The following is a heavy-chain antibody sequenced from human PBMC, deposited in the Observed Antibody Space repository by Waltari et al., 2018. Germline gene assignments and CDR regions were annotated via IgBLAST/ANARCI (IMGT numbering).Heavy chain of an antibody. Sequence: QVQLVQSGAEVKKPVSSVKVSCKASGGTFSSYAISWVRQAPGPGLAWMGGIIPSFGTANYAQKFQGRVTITADESTSTAYMELSSLRSEDTAVYYCAREDSRGYGMDVWGQGTTVTVSS. V-gene: IGHV1-69*13. CDR2: IIPSFGTA. J-gene: IGHJ6*02. CDR3: AREDSRGYGMDV. CDR1: GGTFSSYA. D-gene: IGHD6-13*01.